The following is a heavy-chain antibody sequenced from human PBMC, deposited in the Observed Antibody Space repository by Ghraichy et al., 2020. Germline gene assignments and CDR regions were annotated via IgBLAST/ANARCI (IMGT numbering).Heavy chain of an antibody. CDR1: GYTFTSYY. CDR3: ATHHPKWELPSYYYYYMDV. Sequence: ASVKVSCKASGYTFTSYYMHWVRQAPGQGLEWMGIINPSGGSTSYAQKFQGRVTMTRDTSTSTVYMELSSLRSEDTAVYYCATHHPKWELPSYYYYYMDVWGKGTTVTVSS. V-gene: IGHV1-46*01. D-gene: IGHD1-26*01. J-gene: IGHJ6*03. CDR2: INPSGGST.